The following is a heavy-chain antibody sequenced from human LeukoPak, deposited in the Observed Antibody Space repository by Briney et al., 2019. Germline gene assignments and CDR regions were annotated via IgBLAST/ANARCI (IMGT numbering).Heavy chain of an antibody. V-gene: IGHV1-18*01. J-gene: IGHJ4*02. D-gene: IGHD6-6*01. CDR1: GGTFSSYA. Sequence: ASVKVSCKASGGTFSSYAISWVRQAPGQGLEWMGWISAYNGNTNYAQKLQGRVTMTTDTSTSTAYMELRSLRSDDTAVYYCARRYSSSSEDDYWGQGTLVTVSS. CDR2: ISAYNGNT. CDR3: ARRYSSSSEDDY.